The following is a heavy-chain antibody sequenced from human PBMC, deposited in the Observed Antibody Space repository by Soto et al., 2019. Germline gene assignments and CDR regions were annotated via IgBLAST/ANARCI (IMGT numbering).Heavy chain of an antibody. V-gene: IGHV4-30-4*01. D-gene: IGHD5-12*01. Sequence: SETLSLTCTVSGGSISSGDYYWSWIRQPPGKGLEWIGYIYYSGSTYYNPSLKSRVTISVDTSKNQFSLKLSSVTAADTAVYYCARERGYSGYDVIFDYWGQGTRVTVSS. CDR1: GGSISSGDYY. CDR2: IYYSGST. J-gene: IGHJ4*02. CDR3: ARERGYSGYDVIFDY.